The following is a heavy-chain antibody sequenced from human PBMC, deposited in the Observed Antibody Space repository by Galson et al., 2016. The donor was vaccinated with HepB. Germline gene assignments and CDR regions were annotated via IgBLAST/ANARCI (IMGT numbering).Heavy chain of an antibody. D-gene: IGHD2/OR15-2a*01. CDR3: AKRHEYCPPVGCSVDY. J-gene: IGHJ4*02. V-gene: IGHV3-30*18. CDR2: DSMDGRRK. Sequence: SLRLSCAGSGFLIRSYGMHWVRQAPGKGLEWVAADSMDGRRKFYSDSVKGRFTISRDNSNNMLFLQMDSLRPDDTAVYYCAKRHEYCPPVGCSVDYWGQGTLVSVSS. CDR1: GFLIRSYG.